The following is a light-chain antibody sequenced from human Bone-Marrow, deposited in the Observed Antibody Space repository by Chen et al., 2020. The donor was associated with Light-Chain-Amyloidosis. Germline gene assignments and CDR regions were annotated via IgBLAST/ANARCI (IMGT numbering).Light chain of an antibody. CDR3: ETWDSSLSAWV. V-gene: IGLV1-51*01. J-gene: IGLJ3*02. CDR1: GSNIGNNY. Sequence: QSVLTQPPSVSAAPGQKVTISCSGSGSNIGNNYVSWYQQLPGTAPKLLIYDNNNRPSGIPDRFSGSKSGTSATLGITGLQTGDEAEYYCETWDSSLSAWVFGGGTKLTVL. CDR2: DNN.